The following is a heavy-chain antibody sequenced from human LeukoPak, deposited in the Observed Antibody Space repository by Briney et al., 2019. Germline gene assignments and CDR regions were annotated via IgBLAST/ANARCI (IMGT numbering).Heavy chain of an antibody. CDR1: GYSISSGYY. V-gene: IGHV4-38-2*01. D-gene: IGHD3-22*01. J-gene: IGHJ3*02. CDR2: IYHSGST. Sequence: SETLSLTCAVSGYSISSGYYWGWIRQPPGKGLEWIGTIYHSGSTYYNPSLKSRVTISVDTSKNQFSLKLSSVTAADTAVYYCARRVGDYYDSSGYAFDIWGQGTMVTVSS. CDR3: ARRVGDYYDSSGYAFDI.